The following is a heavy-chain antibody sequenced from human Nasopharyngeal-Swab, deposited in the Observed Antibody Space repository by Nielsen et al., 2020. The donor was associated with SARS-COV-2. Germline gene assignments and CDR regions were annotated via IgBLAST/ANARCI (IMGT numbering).Heavy chain of an antibody. J-gene: IGHJ6*02. Sequence: ETLSLTCAASGFTFNSYAMSWVRQAPGKGLEWVSIISGSGDTTYYADSVKDRFTISRDNSKNTLYLQTNSLRAEDTAVYYCAKAPYLRGLDVWGQGTTVTVSS. CDR2: ISGSGDTT. CDR3: AKAPYLRGLDV. CDR1: GFTFNSYA. V-gene: IGHV3-23*01. D-gene: IGHD2-21*01.